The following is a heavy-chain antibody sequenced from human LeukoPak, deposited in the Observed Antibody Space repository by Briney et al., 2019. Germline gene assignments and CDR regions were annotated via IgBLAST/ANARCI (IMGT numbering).Heavy chain of an antibody. V-gene: IGHV1-2*02. CDR1: GYTFTDYY. Sequence: GASVKVSCKASGYTFTDYYMHWVRQAPGQGLEWMGWLSPNSGDTNYAQKFQGRVSMTRDTSISTAYMDLSDLRSDDTAVYYCARGRDIEMTTMSGGSDYWGQGTLVTVSS. J-gene: IGHJ4*02. CDR3: ARGRDIEMTTMSGGSDY. CDR2: LSPNSGDT. D-gene: IGHD5-24*01.